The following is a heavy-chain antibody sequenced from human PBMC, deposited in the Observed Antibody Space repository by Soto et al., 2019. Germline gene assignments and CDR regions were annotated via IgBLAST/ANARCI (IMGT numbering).Heavy chain of an antibody. V-gene: IGHV1-3*04. CDR1: GYTVISYA. CDR2: INTGNGNT. Sequence: QVQVMQSGAEVRKPGASVKISCLASGYTVISYALNWVRQAPGQRLEWMGRINTGNGNTDSSQRFQGRITITRDTSATTVYMELTSLTSEDTAVYYCATAEGTVTTGWYGMDVWGQGTTVTVSS. J-gene: IGHJ6*02. CDR3: ATAEGTVTTGWYGMDV. D-gene: IGHD4-17*01.